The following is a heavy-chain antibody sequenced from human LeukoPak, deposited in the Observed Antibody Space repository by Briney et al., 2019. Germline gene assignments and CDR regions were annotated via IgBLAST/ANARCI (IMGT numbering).Heavy chain of an antibody. CDR2: ISVGSNYI. CDR1: GYTFSSYS. J-gene: IGHJ4*02. V-gene: IGHV3-21*01. Sequence: GGSLRLSCAASGYTFSSYSINWVRQAPGKGLEWVSSISVGSNYIYYADSVRGRFSISRDDARNSLYLQMDSLRGDDTAVYYCARLRRNSDRSGYYYYYDYWGQGTLVTVSS. CDR3: ARLRRNSDRSGYYYYYDY. D-gene: IGHD3-22*01.